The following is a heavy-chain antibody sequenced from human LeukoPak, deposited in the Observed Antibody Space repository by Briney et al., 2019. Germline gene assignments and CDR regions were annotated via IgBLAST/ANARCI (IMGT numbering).Heavy chain of an antibody. Sequence: ASVNVSCKASGYTFTSYYMHWVRQAPGQGLEWMGIINPSGGSTSYAQKFQGRVTMTRDTSTSTVYMELSSLRSEDTAVYYCARGGAVVVAGSDAFDIWGQGTMVTVSS. CDR1: GYTFTSYY. CDR3: ARGGAVVVAGSDAFDI. J-gene: IGHJ3*02. V-gene: IGHV1-46*01. CDR2: INPSGGST. D-gene: IGHD2-15*01.